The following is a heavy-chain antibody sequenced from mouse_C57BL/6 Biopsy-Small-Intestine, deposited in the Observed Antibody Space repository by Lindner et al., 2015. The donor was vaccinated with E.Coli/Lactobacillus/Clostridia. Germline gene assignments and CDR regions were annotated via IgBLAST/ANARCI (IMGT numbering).Heavy chain of an antibody. J-gene: IGHJ1*03. CDR2: INPNYGTT. V-gene: IGHV1-39*01. D-gene: IGHD1-1*01. CDR1: GYSFTDYN. Sequence: VQLQESGPELVKPGASVKISCKASGYSFTDYNMNWVKQSNGKSLEWIGVINPNYGTTSYNQKFKGKATLAVDQSSSTAYMQLNSLTSEDSAVYYCARSIYYYGSSLWYFDVWGTGTTVTVSS. CDR3: ARSIYYYGSSLWYFDV.